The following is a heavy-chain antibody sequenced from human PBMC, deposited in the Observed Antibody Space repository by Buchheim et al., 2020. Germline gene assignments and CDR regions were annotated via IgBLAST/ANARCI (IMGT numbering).Heavy chain of an antibody. V-gene: IGHV4-34*01. Sequence: QVQLQQWGAGLLKPSETLSLTCAVYGGSFSDYYWTWIRQPPGKGLEWIGESNYSGSTNYNPSLKSRVTISEDTSKNQFSLKVNSVTAADTAVYYCAGGKRGGPSFNHYSYGLDVWGQGTT. CDR3: AGGKRGGPSFNHYSYGLDV. D-gene: IGHD2/OR15-2a*01. J-gene: IGHJ6*02. CDR2: SNYSGST. CDR1: GGSFSDYY.